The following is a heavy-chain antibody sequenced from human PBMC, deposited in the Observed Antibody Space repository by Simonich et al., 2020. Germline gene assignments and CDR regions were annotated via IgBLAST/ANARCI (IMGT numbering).Heavy chain of an antibody. J-gene: IGHJ2*01. D-gene: IGHD3-9*01. CDR3: ARGKNYDILTGGWYFDL. Sequence: QVQLQQWGAGLLKPSETLSLTCAVYGGSFSGYYWSWIRQPPGKGLEWIGEINHSGSTNNNPSLKSRVTISVDTSKNQFSLKLSSVTAADTAVYYCARGKNYDILTGGWYFDLWGRGTLVTVSS. V-gene: IGHV4-34*01. CDR2: INHSGST. CDR1: GGSFSGYY.